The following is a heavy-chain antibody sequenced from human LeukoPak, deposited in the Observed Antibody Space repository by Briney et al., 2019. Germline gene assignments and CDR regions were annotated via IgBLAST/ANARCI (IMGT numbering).Heavy chain of an antibody. J-gene: IGHJ5*02. V-gene: IGHV3-21*01. CDR2: ISSSSSYI. Sequence: GGSLRLSCAASGFTFSSYAMSWVRQAPGKGLEWVSSISSSSSYIYYADSVKGRFTNSRDNAKNSLYLQMNSLRAEDTAVYYCARSWDIVVPVCWFGPWGQGTLVTVSS. CDR3: ARSWDIVVPVCWFGP. D-gene: IGHD2-2*01. CDR1: GFTFSSYA.